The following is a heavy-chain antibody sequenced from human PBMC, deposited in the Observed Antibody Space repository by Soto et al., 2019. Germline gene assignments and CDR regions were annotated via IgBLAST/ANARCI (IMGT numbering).Heavy chain of an antibody. CDR3: AKDRPHNVLRFLEWLHDPHFDY. CDR2: ISYDGSNK. D-gene: IGHD3-3*01. Sequence: GGSLRLSCAASGFTFSSYGMHWVRQAPGKGLEWVAVISYDGSNKYYADSVKGRFTISRDNSKNTLYLQMNSLRAEDTAVYYCAKDRPHNVLRFLEWLHDPHFDYWGQGTLVTVSS. J-gene: IGHJ4*02. CDR1: GFTFSSYG. V-gene: IGHV3-30*18.